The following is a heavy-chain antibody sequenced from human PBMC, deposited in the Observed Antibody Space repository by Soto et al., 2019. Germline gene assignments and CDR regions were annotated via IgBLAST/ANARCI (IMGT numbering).Heavy chain of an antibody. CDR3: AKLDVLYYDSSGYYSDPIDY. D-gene: IGHD3-22*01. Sequence: LRLSCAASGFTFSSYGMHWVRQAPGKGLEWVAVISYDGSNKYYADSVKGRFTISRDNSKNTLYLQMNSLRAEDTAVYYCAKLDVLYYDSSGYYSDPIDYWGQGTLVTVSS. CDR1: GFTFSSYG. J-gene: IGHJ4*02. CDR2: ISYDGSNK. V-gene: IGHV3-30*18.